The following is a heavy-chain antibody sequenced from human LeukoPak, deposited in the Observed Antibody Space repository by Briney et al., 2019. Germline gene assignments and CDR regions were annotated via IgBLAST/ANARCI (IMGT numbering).Heavy chain of an antibody. D-gene: IGHD5-12*01. V-gene: IGHV4-59*01. Sequence: SETLSLTCTVSGGSISSYYWSWIRQPPGKGLEWIGYIYYSGSTNYNPSLKSRVTISVDTSKNQSSLKLSSVTAADTAVYYCARDASLYSGFDYWGQGTLVTVSS. CDR3: ARDASLYSGFDY. CDR1: GGSISSYY. J-gene: IGHJ4*02. CDR2: IYYSGST.